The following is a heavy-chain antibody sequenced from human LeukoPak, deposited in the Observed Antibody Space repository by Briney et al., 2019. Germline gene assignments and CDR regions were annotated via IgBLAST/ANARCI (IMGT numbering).Heavy chain of an antibody. CDR2: ISAYNGNT. CDR1: GYTFTSYC. Sequence: ASVKVSCKASGYTFTSYCISWVRQAPGQGLEWMGWISAYNGNTNYAQNLHGRVTMTTDTSTSTAYMELRSLRSDDPAVYYCAREGYGVPLGMDVWGKGTTVTVSS. J-gene: IGHJ6*04. V-gene: IGHV1-18*04. CDR3: AREGYGVPLGMDV. D-gene: IGHD2-2*01.